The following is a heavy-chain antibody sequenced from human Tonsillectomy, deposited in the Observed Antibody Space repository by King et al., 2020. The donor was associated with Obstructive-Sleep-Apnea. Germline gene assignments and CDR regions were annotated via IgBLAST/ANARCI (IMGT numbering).Heavy chain of an antibody. D-gene: IGHD6-13*01. CDR1: GSTFDDYA. CDR2: ISWNSGSI. CDR3: AKDMVPYSSSWYHLNWFDP. V-gene: IGHV3-9*01. Sequence: VQLVESGGGLVQPGRSLRLSCAASGSTFDDYAMHWVRQAPGKGLEWVSGISWNSGSIGYADSVKGRFTISRDNAKKSLYLQMNSLRAEDTALYYCAKDMVPYSSSWYHLNWFDPWGQGTLVTVSS. J-gene: IGHJ5*02.